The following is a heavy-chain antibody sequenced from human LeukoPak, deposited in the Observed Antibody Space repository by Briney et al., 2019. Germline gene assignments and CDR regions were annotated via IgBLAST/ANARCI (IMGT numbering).Heavy chain of an antibody. CDR3: ARGGYSSGWNYYGMDV. V-gene: IGHV1-2*02. CDR2: INPTSGDT. CDR1: GYTFSDYY. J-gene: IGHJ6*02. D-gene: IGHD6-19*01. Sequence: ASVKVSCKGSGYTFSDYYVHWVRQAPGQGLEWMGWINPTSGDTNYAQKFQGRVTMTRDTSFSTAYMELSRLRSDDTAVYYCARGGYSSGWNYYGMDVWGQGTTVTVSS.